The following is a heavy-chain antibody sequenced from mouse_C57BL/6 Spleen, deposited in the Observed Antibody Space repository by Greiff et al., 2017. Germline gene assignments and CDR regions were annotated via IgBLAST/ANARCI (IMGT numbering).Heavy chain of an antibody. CDR2: IRNKANGYTT. J-gene: IGHJ2*01. CDR1: GFTFTDYY. Sequence: EVNVVESGGGLVQPGGSLSLSCAASGFTFTDYYMSWVRQPPGKALEWLGFIRNKANGYTTEYSASVKGRFTISRDNSQSILYLQMNALRAEDSATYYCARYMGGGFDYWGQGTTLTVSS. CDR3: ARYMGGGFDY. V-gene: IGHV7-3*01.